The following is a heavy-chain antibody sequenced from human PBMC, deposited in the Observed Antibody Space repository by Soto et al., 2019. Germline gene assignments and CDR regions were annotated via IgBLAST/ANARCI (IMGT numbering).Heavy chain of an antibody. J-gene: IGHJ4*02. CDR3: AHRGMYFYFGP. CDR1: GFSLTRNGVG. V-gene: IGHV2-5*02. Sequence: QITLKESGPTLVSPTQTLTLTCTFSGFSLTRNGVGVGWIRQPPGKALEWLALIFGADDKRYSPSLRNRLTITKDTSKNQVVLTMIAMDPEDTATYYCAHRGMYFYFGPWGQGTLVSVSS. D-gene: IGHD3-16*01. CDR2: IFGADDK.